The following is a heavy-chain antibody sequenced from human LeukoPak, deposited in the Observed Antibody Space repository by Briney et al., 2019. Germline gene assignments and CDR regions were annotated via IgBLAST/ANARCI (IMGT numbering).Heavy chain of an antibody. V-gene: IGHV3-23*01. CDR2: ISGSGGST. J-gene: IGHJ4*02. D-gene: IGHD3-22*01. CDR3: AKDKGDYDTSGSLFVF. CDR1: GFTFSSYA. Sequence: GGSLRLSCAASGFTFSSYATSWVRQAPGKGLEWVSAISGSGGSTYYADSVKGRFTISRDNSKNTLYLQMNSLRAEDTAVYYCAKDKGDYDTSGSLFVFGGQGTPVTVSS.